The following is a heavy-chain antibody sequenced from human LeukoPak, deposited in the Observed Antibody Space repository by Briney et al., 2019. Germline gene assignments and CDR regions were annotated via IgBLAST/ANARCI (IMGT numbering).Heavy chain of an antibody. Sequence: SVKVSCKASGGTFSDYVIIWVRQAPGQGLEWMGGIIPIFGTPNYAQRFQGRVTITTDESTSTAYMELSSLRSEDTAVYYCASGSTTWDWFDPWGQGTLVTVSS. J-gene: IGHJ5*02. D-gene: IGHD2-2*01. CDR1: GGTFSDYV. CDR3: ASGSTTWDWFDP. CDR2: IIPIFGTP. V-gene: IGHV1-69*05.